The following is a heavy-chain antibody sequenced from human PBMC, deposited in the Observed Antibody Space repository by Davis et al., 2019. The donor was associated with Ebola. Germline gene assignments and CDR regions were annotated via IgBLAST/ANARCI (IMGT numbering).Heavy chain of an antibody. J-gene: IGHJ6*02. CDR1: GFTVSSNH. Sequence: GESLKISCAASGFTVSSNHMSWVRQAPGKGLEWVSVIYDQSTAYADSVRGRFIISRDNSKNSLYLQMNSLTTEDTALYYCAKDLTAATFYAFDGMDVWGQGTTVTVSS. V-gene: IGHV3-53*05. CDR2: IYDQST. CDR3: AKDLTAATFYAFDGMDV. D-gene: IGHD3-3*01.